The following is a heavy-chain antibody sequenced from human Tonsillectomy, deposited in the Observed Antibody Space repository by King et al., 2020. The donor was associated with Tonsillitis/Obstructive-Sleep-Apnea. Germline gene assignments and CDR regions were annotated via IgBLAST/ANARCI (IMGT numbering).Heavy chain of an antibody. CDR3: AKDSDSSGYYPSNYYYMDV. J-gene: IGHJ6*03. CDR2: IGGVGAGP. CDR1: GFIFSSYA. Sequence: VQLVESGGGLVQPGGSLRLSCAASGFIFSSYAMTWVRQAPGKGLEGVSVIGGVGAGPYYADSVKGRFTISRDNSKNTMYLQMNSLRAEDTAVYYCAKDSDSSGYYPSNYYYMDVWGKGTAVTVSS. D-gene: IGHD3-22*01. V-gene: IGHV3-23*04.